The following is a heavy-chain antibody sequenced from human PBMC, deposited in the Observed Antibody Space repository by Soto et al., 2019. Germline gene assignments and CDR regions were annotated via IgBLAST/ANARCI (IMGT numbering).Heavy chain of an antibody. J-gene: IGHJ6*02. CDR1: GFTFSSYW. CDR3: AREGGSGPTGGYYYYGMDV. D-gene: IGHD3-10*01. Sequence: GGSLRLSCAASGFTFSSYWMSWVRQAPGKGLEWVANIKQDGSEKYYVDSVKGRFTISRDNAKNSLYLQMNSLRAEDTAVYYFAREGGSGPTGGYYYYGMDVWGQGTTVTVSS. V-gene: IGHV3-7*05. CDR2: IKQDGSEK.